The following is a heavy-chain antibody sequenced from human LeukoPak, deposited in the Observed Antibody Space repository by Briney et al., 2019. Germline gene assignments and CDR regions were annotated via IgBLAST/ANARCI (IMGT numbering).Heavy chain of an antibody. CDR1: GYTFTSYD. Sequence: ASVKVSCKASGYTFTSYDINWVRQATGQGLEWMGWMNPNSGNTGYAQKFQGRVTMTRNTSISTAYMELSSLRSEDTAVYYCARDYSSSWYPFDYWGQETLVTVSS. CDR3: ARDYSSSWYPFDY. CDR2: MNPNSGNT. D-gene: IGHD6-13*01. J-gene: IGHJ4*02. V-gene: IGHV1-8*01.